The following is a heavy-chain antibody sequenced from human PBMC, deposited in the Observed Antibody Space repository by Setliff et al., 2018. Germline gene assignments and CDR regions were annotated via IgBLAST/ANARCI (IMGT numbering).Heavy chain of an antibody. CDR3: ARRGMGSSWFQGYFDY. D-gene: IGHD6-13*01. CDR2: IYYSGST. Sequence: SFTSYWIGWVRQMPGKGLEWIGSIYYSGSTYYNPSLKSRVTISVDTSKNQFSLKLSSVTAADTAVYYCARRGMGSSWFQGYFDYWGQGTLVAVSS. V-gene: IGHV4-39*01. CDR1: SFTSYW. J-gene: IGHJ4*02.